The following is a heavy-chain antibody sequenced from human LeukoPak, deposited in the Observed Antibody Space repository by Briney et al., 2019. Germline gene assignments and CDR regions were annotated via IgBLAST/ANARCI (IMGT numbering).Heavy chain of an antibody. D-gene: IGHD5-18*01. CDR1: GGTFSSYA. J-gene: IGHJ4*02. V-gene: IGHV1-69*04. CDR2: IIPILGIA. CDR3: ARDGTWIQHYGSFDY. Sequence: ASVKVSCTASGGTFSSYAISWVRQAPGQGLEWMGRIIPILGIANYAQKFQGRVTITADKSTSTAFMELSSLRSEDTAVYYCARDGTWIQHYGSFDYWGQGTLVTVSS.